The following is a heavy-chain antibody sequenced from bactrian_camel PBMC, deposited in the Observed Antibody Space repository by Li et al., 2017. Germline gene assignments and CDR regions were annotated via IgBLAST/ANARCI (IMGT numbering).Heavy chain of an antibody. CDR3: AVEPCVSTYGATR. CDR1: GYTHKPNC. J-gene: IGHJ4*01. CDR2: VNRGGVYT. Sequence: HVQLVESGGGSVQAGGSLRLPCTVSGYTHKPNCMGWFRQAPGREREGVSAVNRGGVYTYYADSVKGRFIISRDNAKNTLYLQMNSLKAEDTAVYYCAVEPCVSTYGATRWGQGTQVTVS. D-gene: IGHD3*01. V-gene: IGHV3S1*01.